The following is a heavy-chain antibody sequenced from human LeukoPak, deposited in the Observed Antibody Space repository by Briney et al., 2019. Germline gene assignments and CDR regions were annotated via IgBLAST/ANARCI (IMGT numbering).Heavy chain of an antibody. CDR2: IKQDGSEK. Sequence: GGSLRLSCVASGFTFSSYWMSWVRQAPGKGLEWVANIKQDGSEKYYVDSVKGRFTISRDNAKDSLYLQMNSPRGEDTALYYCARDRRHTPFDAFDIWGQGTMVTVSS. CDR3: ARDRRHTPFDAFDI. J-gene: IGHJ3*02. CDR1: GFTFSSYW. D-gene: IGHD3-16*02. V-gene: IGHV3-7*01.